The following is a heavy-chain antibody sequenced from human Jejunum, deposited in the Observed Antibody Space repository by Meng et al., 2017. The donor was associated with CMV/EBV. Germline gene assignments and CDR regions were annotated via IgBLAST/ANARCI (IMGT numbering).Heavy chain of an antibody. CDR2: INADNGIT. CDR1: GYIFTDYY. D-gene: IGHD3-3*01. CDR3: VRDPYNTRANPFDP. J-gene: IGHJ5*02. V-gene: IGHV1-2*02. Sequence: QVPLVQSGAGVKKPGASVKVSCKASGYIFTDYYIHWVRQAPGQGLEWMGWINADNGITEYSEKFQGRVTMTRDTSISTAYLELSSLRFDDTALYYCVRDPYNTRANPFDPWGQGSLVTVSS.